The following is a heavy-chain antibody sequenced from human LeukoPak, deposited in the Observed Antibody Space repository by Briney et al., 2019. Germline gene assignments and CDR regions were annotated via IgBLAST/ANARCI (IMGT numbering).Heavy chain of an antibody. CDR3: ASQATGGGSFY. Sequence: SETLSLTCSVSGGSITSYYWFWIRQPPGKGLEWIGYFYYSGSTIYNPSLKSRVTISVDTSNNQCSLKLSSVTAADTAVYYCASQATGGGSFYWGQGTLVTVSS. CDR1: GGSITSYY. CDR2: FYYSGST. J-gene: IGHJ4*02. D-gene: IGHD2-15*01. V-gene: IGHV4-59*01.